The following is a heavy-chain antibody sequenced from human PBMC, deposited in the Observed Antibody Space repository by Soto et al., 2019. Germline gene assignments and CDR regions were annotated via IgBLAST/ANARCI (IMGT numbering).Heavy chain of an antibody. CDR2: IYYRGST. J-gene: IGHJ4*02. V-gene: IGHV4-59*08. CDR3: ARHVQWLVTFDY. D-gene: IGHD6-19*01. Sequence: QVQLQESGPGLVKPSETLSLTCTVSGGSISSYYWSWIRQPPVKGLEWIGYIYYRGSTNYNPSLKSLVTISVDTSKNQFSLKLSSVTAADTAVYYCARHVQWLVTFDYWGQGTLVTVSS. CDR1: GGSISSYY.